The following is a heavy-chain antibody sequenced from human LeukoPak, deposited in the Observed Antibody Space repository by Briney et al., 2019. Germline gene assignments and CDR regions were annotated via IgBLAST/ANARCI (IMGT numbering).Heavy chain of an antibody. CDR1: GFTFSSYA. V-gene: IGHV3-23*01. CDR3: AKGSSWYPGTDFDY. D-gene: IGHD6-13*01. J-gene: IGHJ4*02. Sequence: GGSLRLSCAASGFTFSSYATSWVRQAPGKGLEWVSAISGSGGSTYYADSVKGRFTISRDNSKNTLYLQMNSLRAEDTAVYYCAKGSSWYPGTDFDYWGQGTLVTVSS. CDR2: ISGSGGST.